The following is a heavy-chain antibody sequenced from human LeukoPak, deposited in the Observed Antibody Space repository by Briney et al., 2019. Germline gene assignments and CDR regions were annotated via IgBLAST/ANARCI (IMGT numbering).Heavy chain of an antibody. CDR1: GFTFSSYG. V-gene: IGHV3-30*18. J-gene: IGHJ4*02. CDR3: AKEAYTTVTTHFDY. Sequence: PGGSLRLSCAAYGFTFSSYGMHWVRQAPGKGLEWVAVISYDGSNKYYADSVKGRFTISRDNSKNTLYLQMNSLRAEDTAVYYCAKEAYTTVTTHFDYWGQGTLVTVSS. D-gene: IGHD4-17*01. CDR2: ISYDGSNK.